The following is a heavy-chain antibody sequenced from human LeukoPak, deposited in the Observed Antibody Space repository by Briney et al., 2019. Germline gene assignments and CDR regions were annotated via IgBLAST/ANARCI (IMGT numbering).Heavy chain of an antibody. CDR3: ARIRGLTLPISYMDV. CDR2: ISVSGT. Sequence: PGGSLRLSCTASGFSFGGYSIHWVRQAPGKGLEWLSYISVSGTKHADSVMGRVTVFRDDAKNSLYLQMNGLRAEDTAVYYCARIRGLTLPISYMDVWGKGTTVTVSS. V-gene: IGHV3-48*04. D-gene: IGHD2-21*01. J-gene: IGHJ6*03. CDR1: GFSFGGYS.